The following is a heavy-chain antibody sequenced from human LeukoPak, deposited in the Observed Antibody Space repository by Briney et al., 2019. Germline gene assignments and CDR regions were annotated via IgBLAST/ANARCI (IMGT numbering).Heavy chain of an antibody. CDR1: GDSITSSSYY. Sequence: PSETLSLTCTVSGDSITSSSYYWGWIRQPPGKGLEWIGTMYYTGTIYYNPSLKSRVTISVDTSKNQFSLSLSSVTAADTAVYYCARQGLGATDLPTHYYFDYWGQGTLVTVSS. J-gene: IGHJ4*02. V-gene: IGHV4-39*01. CDR2: MYYTGTI. D-gene: IGHD1-26*01. CDR3: ARQGLGATDLPTHYYFDY.